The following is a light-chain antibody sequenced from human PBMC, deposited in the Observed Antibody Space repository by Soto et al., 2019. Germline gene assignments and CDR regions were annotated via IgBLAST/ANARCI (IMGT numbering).Light chain of an antibody. J-gene: IGLJ1*01. CDR3: SSYAGAITFYV. V-gene: IGLV2-23*02. CDR1: SSDVGTYTL. CDR2: EVN. Sequence: LTQPASVSGSPGQSITISCTGTSSDVGTYTLVSWYQQHPGKAPKLVIYEVNKRPAGVSKRFSGSKSGDTASLTLSGLQAEDAADYYCSSYAGAITFYVFGTGTKVTVL.